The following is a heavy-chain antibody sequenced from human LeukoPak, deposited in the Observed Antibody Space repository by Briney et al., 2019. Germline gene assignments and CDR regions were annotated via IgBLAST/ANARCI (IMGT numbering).Heavy chain of an antibody. CDR1: GFTFSSYG. V-gene: IGHV3-33*05. J-gene: IGHJ4*02. CDR3: AREWSGFGELPDY. D-gene: IGHD3-10*01. CDR2: ISYEGSTS. Sequence: GGSLRLSCAASGFTFSSYGMQWVRQAPGKGLEWVAVISYEGSTSYYADSVKGRFTISRDNSKNTLYLQMNSLRVEDTAVYYCAREWSGFGELPDYWGQGTLVTVSS.